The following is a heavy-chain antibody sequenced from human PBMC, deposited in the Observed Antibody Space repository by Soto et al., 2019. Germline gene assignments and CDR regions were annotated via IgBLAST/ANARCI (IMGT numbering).Heavy chain of an antibody. J-gene: IGHJ4*02. D-gene: IGHD3-10*01. V-gene: IGHV4-31*03. CDR2: IYYSGST. CDR1: GGSISSGGYY. Sequence: QVQLQESGPGLVKPSQTLSLTCTVSGGSISSGGYYWSWIRQHPGKGLEWIGYIYYSGSTYYNPSLTSRVTISVDTSKNQFSLKLSSVTAADTAVYYCARSGPLGLMLDYWGQGTLVTVSS. CDR3: ARSGPLGLMLDY.